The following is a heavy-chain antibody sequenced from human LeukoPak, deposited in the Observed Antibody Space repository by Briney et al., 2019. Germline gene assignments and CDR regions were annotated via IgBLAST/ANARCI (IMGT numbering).Heavy chain of an antibody. V-gene: IGHV3-21*01. Sequence: GGSLRLSCAASGFAFSDYNMNWVRQAPGKGLEWVSSISSASGHIYYADSVKGRFTISRDIAKNSVHLQMNSLRAEDTAVYFCARAYDCSTATCYILGYFYYMDVWGKGTTVTVSS. CDR3: ARAYDCSTATCYILGYFYYMDV. J-gene: IGHJ6*03. CDR2: ISSASGHI. CDR1: GFAFSDYN. D-gene: IGHD2-2*02.